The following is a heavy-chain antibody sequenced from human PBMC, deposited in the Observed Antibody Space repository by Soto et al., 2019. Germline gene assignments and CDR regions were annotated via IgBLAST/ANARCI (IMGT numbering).Heavy chain of an antibody. CDR3: ARTGIVGATQDFDY. J-gene: IGHJ4*02. Sequence: QVQLVQSGAEVKKPGASVKVSCKASGYTFTGYYMHWVRQAPGQGLEWMGWINPNSGGTNYAQKFQGWVTMTRDTSISTADMALSRLRSDDTAVYYCARTGIVGATQDFDYWGQGTLVTVSS. CDR1: GYTFTGYY. D-gene: IGHD1-26*01. V-gene: IGHV1-2*04. CDR2: INPNSGGT.